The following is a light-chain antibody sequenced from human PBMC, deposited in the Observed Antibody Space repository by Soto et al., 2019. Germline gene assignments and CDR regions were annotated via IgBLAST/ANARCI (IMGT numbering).Light chain of an antibody. V-gene: IGKV1-33*01. J-gene: IGKJ4*01. CDR1: RDITDY. CDR2: DTS. Sequence: DTQMTQSPSSLSASVGDRVAITCQASRDITDYLNWYQQKPGKAPKLLIYDTSTRATGVPTRFSGSRSGAEFTLTINSLQSEDFAVYYCQPYNNWPLTFGGGTKVDIK. CDR3: QPYNNWPLT.